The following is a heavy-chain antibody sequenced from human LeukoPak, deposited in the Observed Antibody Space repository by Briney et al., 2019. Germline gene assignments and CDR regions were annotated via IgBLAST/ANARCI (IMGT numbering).Heavy chain of an antibody. V-gene: IGHV4-38-2*01. J-gene: IGHJ5*01. D-gene: IGHD6-13*01. Sequence: SETLSLTCGVSNYSIRSGCYWGWIRQPPGKGLEWIASIYHSGPLYYNPSLKSRVTISVDVSKNQFSLNLSSVTATDTAFYFCARAVSSRRFYSWHRGTLVTVSS. CDR2: IYHSGPL. CDR1: NYSIRSGCY. CDR3: ARAVSSRRFYS.